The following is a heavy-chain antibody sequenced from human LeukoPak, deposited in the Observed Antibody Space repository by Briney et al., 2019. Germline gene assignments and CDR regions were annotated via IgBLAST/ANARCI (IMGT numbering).Heavy chain of an antibody. J-gene: IGHJ3*02. CDR3: AKHISGYDALDI. V-gene: IGHV3-53*01. Sequence: PGGSLRLSCAASGFTVSNDYVSWVRQAPGKGLEWVSAIYNDDRTYYADSVKGRCSISRDNSKNTVYLQMHSLRAEDTAIYYCAKHISGYDALDIWGQGTKVTVSS. CDR2: IYNDDRT. D-gene: IGHD3-22*01. CDR1: GFTVSNDY.